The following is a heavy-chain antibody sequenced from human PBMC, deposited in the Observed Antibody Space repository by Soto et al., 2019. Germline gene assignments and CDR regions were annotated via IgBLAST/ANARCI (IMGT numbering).Heavy chain of an antibody. J-gene: IGHJ4*02. CDR1: GCTFSSYA. Sequence: SVKVSCKASGCTFSSYAINWVRQAPGQRLEWMGGIIPIYGTTKYAQKFQGRVTITTDKSTSTAYMELSSLRSEDTAVYYCARGPVLLGWGQGTLVTVSS. D-gene: IGHD3-10*01. V-gene: IGHV1-69*05. CDR3: ARGPVLLG. CDR2: IIPIYGTT.